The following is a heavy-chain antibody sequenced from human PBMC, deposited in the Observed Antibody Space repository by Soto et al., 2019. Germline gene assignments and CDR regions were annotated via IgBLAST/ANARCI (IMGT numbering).Heavy chain of an antibody. D-gene: IGHD3-10*01. Sequence: QVQLQQWGAGLLKPSETLSLNCAVTGGSLSGYYWSWIRQPPGKGLEWIGEVKDGGHTNYSPSLRGRVTISSDPPNTQFPRRLNSVTAADRGVYYCARGKEGVGPPHWDRGSLVPVPS. J-gene: IGHJ4*02. CDR3: ARGKEGVGPPH. V-gene: IGHV4-34*01. CDR1: GGSLSGYY. CDR2: VKDGGHT.